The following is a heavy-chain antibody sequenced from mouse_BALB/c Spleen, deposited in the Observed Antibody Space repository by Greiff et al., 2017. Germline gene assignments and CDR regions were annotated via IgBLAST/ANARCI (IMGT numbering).Heavy chain of an antibody. D-gene: IGHD1-1*01. CDR2: IRSKSNNYAT. CDR3: VRRGYYGGNAMDY. Sequence: EVKLVESGGGLVQPKGSLKLSCAASGFTFNTYAMNWVRQAPGKGLEWVARIRSKSNNYATYSADSVKDRFTISSNDSQSMLYLQMNNLKTEATAVYYFVRRGYYGGNAMDYWGQGTSVTVSS. J-gene: IGHJ4*01. CDR1: GFTFNTYA. V-gene: IGHV10-1*02.